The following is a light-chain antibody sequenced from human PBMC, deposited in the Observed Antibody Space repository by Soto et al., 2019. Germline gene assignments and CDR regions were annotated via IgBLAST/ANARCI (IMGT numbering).Light chain of an antibody. CDR3: QQYNTYWT. V-gene: IGKV1-5*03. J-gene: IGKJ1*01. CDR1: QSISTW. CDR2: KAS. Sequence: DIQMTQSPSTLSASVGDRVTITCRASQSISTWLAWYQQKAGKAPKLLIYKASILESGVPSRFSGSGSGTEFTLTISSLQPDDFARYYCQQYNTYWTFGQGTKVEIK.